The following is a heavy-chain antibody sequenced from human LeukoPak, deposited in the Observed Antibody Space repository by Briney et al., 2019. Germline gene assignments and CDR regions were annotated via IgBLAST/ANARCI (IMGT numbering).Heavy chain of an antibody. CDR3: ARTQYWFGELPQIYFDY. Sequence: SQTLSLTCSVSGGSIISGVYYWTWIRQPPGKGLEWIGYTYHSGNPYYNPSLKSRVTISVDRSKNQFSLRLNSVTAADTAVYYCARTQYWFGELPQIYFDYWGQGTLVTVSS. D-gene: IGHD3-10*01. V-gene: IGHV4-30-2*01. J-gene: IGHJ4*02. CDR2: TYHSGNP. CDR1: GGSIISGVYY.